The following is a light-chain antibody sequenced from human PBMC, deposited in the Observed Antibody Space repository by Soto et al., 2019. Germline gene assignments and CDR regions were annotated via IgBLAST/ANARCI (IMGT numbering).Light chain of an antibody. Sequence: EVVLTQSPGTLSLSPGERATLSCRASQSVNSNYLAWYQQKPGQAPRLLISGASSRATGIPDRFSGSGSGRDFTLTISRLEPEDFAVYYCQQYGGSPLVTFGGGTKLELK. V-gene: IGKV3-20*01. J-gene: IGKJ4*01. CDR2: GAS. CDR3: QQYGGSPLVT. CDR1: QSVNSNY.